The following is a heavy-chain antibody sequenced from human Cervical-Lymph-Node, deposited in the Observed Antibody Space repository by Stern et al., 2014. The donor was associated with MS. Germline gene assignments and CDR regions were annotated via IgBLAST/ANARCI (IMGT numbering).Heavy chain of an antibody. J-gene: IGHJ4*02. D-gene: IGHD6-19*01. Sequence: QVQLVESVAEVKKPGASVKASCKAFGYTFTRNKMHWVRQAPGQGLEWMGIINPGGGRTRYAQNLHGRVTMSMDTSTRPVCIELPGLRSEDTAVYTCARDNGGWSVDSWCQGTLVIVSS. CDR1: GYTFTRNK. CDR2: INPGGGRT. CDR3: ARDNGGWSVDS. V-gene: IGHV1-46*01.